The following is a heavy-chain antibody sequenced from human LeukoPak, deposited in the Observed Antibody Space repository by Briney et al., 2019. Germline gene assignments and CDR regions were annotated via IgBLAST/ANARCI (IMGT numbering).Heavy chain of an antibody. V-gene: IGHV3-9*01. CDR3: AKDTAYYYMDV. J-gene: IGHJ6*03. CDR2: ISWNSGSI. Sequence: AGGSLRLSCEASGFTFDDYSMHWVRQAPGKGLEWVSGISWNSGSIGYADSVKGRFTISRDNAKNSLYLQMNSLRAEDTALYYCAKDTAYYYMDVWGKGTTVTISS. CDR1: GFTFDDYS.